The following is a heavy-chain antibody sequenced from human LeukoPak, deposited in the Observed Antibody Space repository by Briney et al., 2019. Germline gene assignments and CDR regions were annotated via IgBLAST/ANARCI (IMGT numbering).Heavy chain of an antibody. J-gene: IGHJ4*02. CDR3: VLGTVGGYYSDY. CDR1: GYTFTGYY. D-gene: IGHD3-22*01. CDR2: INPNSGGT. V-gene: IGHV1-2*02. Sequence: GASVKVSCKASGYTFTGYYMHWVRQAPGQGLEWMGWINPNSGGTNYAQKFQGRVTITADKSTSTAYMELSSLRSEDTAVYYCVLGTVGGYYSDYWGQGTLVTVSS.